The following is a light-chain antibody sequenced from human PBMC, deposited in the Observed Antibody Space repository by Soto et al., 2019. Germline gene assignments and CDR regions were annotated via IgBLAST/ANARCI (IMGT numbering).Light chain of an antibody. CDR1: SNDVGGYNY. CDR3: ISFSSSTTLEV. Sequence: QSALTQPASVSGSPGQSITLSCSGTSNDVGGYNYVSWYQQHPGKAPKLIIYEVTYRPSGISSRFSGSKSGNTASLTISGLQTEDEADYYCISFSSSTTLEVFGTGTKVTVL. J-gene: IGLJ1*01. V-gene: IGLV2-14*01. CDR2: EVT.